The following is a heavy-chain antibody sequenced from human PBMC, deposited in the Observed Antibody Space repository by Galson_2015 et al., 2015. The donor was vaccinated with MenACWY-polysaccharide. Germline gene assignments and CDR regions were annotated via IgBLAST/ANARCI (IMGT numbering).Heavy chain of an antibody. D-gene: IGHD5-12*01. CDR2: INHRGST. Sequence: ETLSLTCAVYGESFSGYYWSWLRQPPGRGLEWIGEINHRGSTNYNPSLKSRVTISVDTSKNQFSLKLYSMTAADTAIYYCARVDIVTTNYFDDWGQGILVTVSS. CDR1: GESFSGYY. CDR3: ARVDIVTTNYFDD. J-gene: IGHJ4*02. V-gene: IGHV4-34*01.